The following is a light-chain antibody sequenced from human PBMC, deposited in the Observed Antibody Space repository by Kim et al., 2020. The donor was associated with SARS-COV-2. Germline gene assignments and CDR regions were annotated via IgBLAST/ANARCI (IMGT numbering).Light chain of an antibody. CDR3: QQYNNWPLT. Sequence: VSPGERATRSCTASQSVSGNLAWYQQKPGQSPRLLIYGASARATGIPARVSGSGSGTEFTLTISSLQSEDFAVYYCQQYNNWPLTFGGGTKVDIK. V-gene: IGKV3-15*01. CDR2: GAS. J-gene: IGKJ4*01. CDR1: QSVSGN.